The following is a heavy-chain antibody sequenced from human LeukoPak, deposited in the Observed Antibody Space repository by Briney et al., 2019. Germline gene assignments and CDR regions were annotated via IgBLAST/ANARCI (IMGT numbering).Heavy chain of an antibody. D-gene: IGHD6-13*01. V-gene: IGHV4-4*02. Sequence: SGTLSLTCAVSGGSNSSSNWWSWVRQPPGKGLEWIGYIYHSGSTYYNPSLKSRVTISVDRSKNQFSLKLSSVTAADTAVYYCARAGHPGIAAAFLFDYWGQGTLVTVSS. CDR2: IYHSGST. J-gene: IGHJ4*02. CDR3: ARAGHPGIAAAFLFDY. CDR1: GGSNSSSNW.